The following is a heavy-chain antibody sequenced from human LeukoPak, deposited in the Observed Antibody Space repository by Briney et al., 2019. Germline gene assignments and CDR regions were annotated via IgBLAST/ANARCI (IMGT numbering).Heavy chain of an antibody. CDR3: AREGKAAGTRYFQH. D-gene: IGHD6-13*01. CDR1: GFTFSSYS. CDR2: ISSSSSYI. J-gene: IGHJ1*01. Sequence: PGGSLRLSCAASGFTFSSYSMNWARQAPGKGLEWGSSISSSSSYIYYADSVKGRFTISRDNAKTSLYLQMNSLRAEDTAVYYCAREGKAAGTRYFQHWGQGTLVTVSS. V-gene: IGHV3-21*01.